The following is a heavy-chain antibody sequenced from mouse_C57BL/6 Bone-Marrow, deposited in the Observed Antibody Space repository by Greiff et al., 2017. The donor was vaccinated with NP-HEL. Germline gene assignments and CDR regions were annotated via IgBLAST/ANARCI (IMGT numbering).Heavy chain of an antibody. V-gene: IGHV3-6*01. J-gene: IGHJ4*01. CDR1: GYSITSGYY. CDR3: ARADYYGSPSMDY. D-gene: IGHD1-1*01. CDR2: ISYDGSN. Sequence: EVHLVESGPGLVKPSQSLSLTCSVTGYSITSGYYWNWIRQFPGNKLEWMGYISYDGSNNYNPSLKNRISITRDTSKNQFFLKLNSVTTEDTATYYCARADYYGSPSMDYWGQGTSVTVSS.